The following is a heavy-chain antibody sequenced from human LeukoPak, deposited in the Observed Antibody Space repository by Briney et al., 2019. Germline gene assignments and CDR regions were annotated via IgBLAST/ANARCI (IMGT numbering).Heavy chain of an antibody. CDR3: ARDPEVATMY. Sequence: ASVKVSCKASGCTFTGYYMHWVRQAPGQGLEWMGWINPNSGGTNYEQKFQGRVTMTRDTSISTAYMELSRLRSDDTAVYYCARDPEVATMYWGQGTLVTVSS. V-gene: IGHV1-2*02. J-gene: IGHJ4*02. CDR1: GCTFTGYY. CDR2: INPNSGGT. D-gene: IGHD5-12*01.